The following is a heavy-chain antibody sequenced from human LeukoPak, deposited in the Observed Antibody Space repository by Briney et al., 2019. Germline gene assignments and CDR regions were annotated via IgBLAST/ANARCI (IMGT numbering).Heavy chain of an antibody. CDR2: IYYSGNT. J-gene: IGHJ4*02. Sequence: SETLSLTCTVSGGSISSSSYYWGWIRQPPGKGLEWIGTIYYSGNTYYNPSLKSRVTISVDTSKNQFSLKLSSMTAADTAVYYCARVTVAGTLFDYWGQGTLVTVSS. CDR1: GGSISSSSYY. D-gene: IGHD6-19*01. V-gene: IGHV4-39*01. CDR3: ARVTVAGTLFDY.